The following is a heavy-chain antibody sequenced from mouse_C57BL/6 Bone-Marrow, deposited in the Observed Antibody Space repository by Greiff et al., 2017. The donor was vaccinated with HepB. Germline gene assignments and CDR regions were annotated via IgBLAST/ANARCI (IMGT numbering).Heavy chain of an antibody. CDR1: GYTFTDYE. CDR2: IDPETGGT. CDR3: RPMDY. J-gene: IGHJ4*01. Sequence: QVQLQQSGAELVRPGASVTLSCKASGYTFTDYEMNCVKQTPVHGLEWIGAIDPETGGTAYNQRFKGKAILTADKSSSTAYMELRSLTSEDSAVYYCRPMDYWGQGTSVTVSS. V-gene: IGHV1-15*01.